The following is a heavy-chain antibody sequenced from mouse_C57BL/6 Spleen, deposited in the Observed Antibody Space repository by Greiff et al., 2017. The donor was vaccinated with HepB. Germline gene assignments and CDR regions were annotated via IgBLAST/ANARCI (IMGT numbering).Heavy chain of an antibody. J-gene: IGHJ2*01. Sequence: EVKLVESGPELVKPGASVKISCKASGYSFTGYYMNWVKQSPEKSLEWIGEINPSTGGTTYNQKFKAKATLTVGKSSSTAYMQLKSLTSEDSAVYYCARTDYYGSSYGYWGQGTTLTVSS. V-gene: IGHV1-42*01. CDR3: ARTDYYGSSYGY. CDR2: INPSTGGT. D-gene: IGHD1-1*01. CDR1: GYSFTGYY.